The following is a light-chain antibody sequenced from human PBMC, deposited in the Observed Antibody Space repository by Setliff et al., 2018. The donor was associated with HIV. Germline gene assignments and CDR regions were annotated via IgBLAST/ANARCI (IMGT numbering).Light chain of an antibody. J-gene: IGLJ1*01. CDR1: SSDVGRYNL. Sequence: QSVLTQPASVSGSPGQSITISCTGTSSDVGRYNLVSWYQQHPGKAPKLMIYQATKRPSGVSNRFSGSKSGNVASLTISGLQAEDEADYYCCSNTGSNTLVFGTGTKVTVL. CDR3: CSNTGSNTLV. V-gene: IGLV2-23*01. CDR2: QAT.